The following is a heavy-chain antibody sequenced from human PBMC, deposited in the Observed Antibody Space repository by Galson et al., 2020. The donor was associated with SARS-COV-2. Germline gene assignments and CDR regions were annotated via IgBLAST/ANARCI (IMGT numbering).Heavy chain of an antibody. CDR1: GFTFSSYA. Sequence: LSLTCAASGFTFSSYAMHWVRQAPGKGLEWVAVISYDGSNKYYADSVKGRFTISRDNSKNTLYLQMNSLRAEDTAVYYCARANWGSYYYGMDVWGQGTTVTVSS. J-gene: IGHJ6*02. D-gene: IGHD7-27*01. CDR2: ISYDGSNK. V-gene: IGHV3-30*04. CDR3: ARANWGSYYYGMDV.